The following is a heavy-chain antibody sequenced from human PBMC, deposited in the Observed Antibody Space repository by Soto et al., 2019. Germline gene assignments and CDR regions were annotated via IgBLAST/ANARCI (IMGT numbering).Heavy chain of an antibody. V-gene: IGHV3-21*02. CDR2: ISSSSSFI. CDR1: GFTFSTYT. Sequence: VQMVESGGDLVKPGGSLRLSCAVSGFTFSTYTMNWVRQAPGKGLEWVSSISSSSSFIYYADSLKGRFTISRDDAKKSLYLQMNSLRAEDTAVYYCARDQPHDYNYDSSGYWRGAFDVWGQGIMVTVAS. CDR3: ARDQPHDYNYDSSGYWRGAFDV. J-gene: IGHJ3*01. D-gene: IGHD3-22*01.